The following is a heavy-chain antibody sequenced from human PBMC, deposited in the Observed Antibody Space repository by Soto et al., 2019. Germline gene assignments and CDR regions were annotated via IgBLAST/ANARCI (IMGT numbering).Heavy chain of an antibody. CDR2: IYYSGDT. D-gene: IGHD2-2*01. J-gene: IGHJ4*02. Sequence: VQLQESGPGLVKPSQTLSLTCTVSGDSINNGAVYWSWIRQHPGKGLEWIGYIYYSGDTKYNPSLKRRLTISLDTSKNQFSLKLKSVTAADTAVYYCARVQSASWFDYWGQGTLVTVSP. V-gene: IGHV4-31*02. CDR1: GDSINNGAVY. CDR3: ARVQSASWFDY.